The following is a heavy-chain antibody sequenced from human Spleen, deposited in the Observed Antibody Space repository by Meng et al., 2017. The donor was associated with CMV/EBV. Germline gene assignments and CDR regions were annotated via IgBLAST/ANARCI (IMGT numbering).Heavy chain of an antibody. CDR2: IRYDGSNK. CDR1: GFTFSSYG. V-gene: IGHV3-30*02. CDR3: ATGSRYQLLFDY. Sequence: GESLKISCAASGFTFSSYGMHSVRQAPGKGLEWVAFIRYDGSNKYYADSVKGRFTISRDNSKNTLYLQMNSLRPEDTAVYYCATGSRYQLLFDYWGPGTLVTVSS. D-gene: IGHD2-2*01. J-gene: IGHJ4*02.